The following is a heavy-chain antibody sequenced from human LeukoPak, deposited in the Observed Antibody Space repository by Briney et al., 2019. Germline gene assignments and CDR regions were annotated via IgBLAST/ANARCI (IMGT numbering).Heavy chain of an antibody. CDR1: GGSITTYY. D-gene: IGHD3-3*01. V-gene: IGHV4-59*01. J-gene: IGHJ4*02. CDR2: IFHSGST. CDR3: ARGTFWSGYYHDY. Sequence: SETLSLTCTVSGGSITTYYWSWIRQTPGKGLEWIGFIFHSGSTNYNPSLKSRVTISLNTSKTQFSLKLSSVTAADTAVYYCARGTFWSGYYHDYWGQGTLVTVSS.